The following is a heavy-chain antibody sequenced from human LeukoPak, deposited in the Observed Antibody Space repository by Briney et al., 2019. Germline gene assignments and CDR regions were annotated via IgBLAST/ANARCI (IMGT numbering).Heavy chain of an antibody. V-gene: IGHV4-34*01. CDR1: GGSFGGYY. D-gene: IGHD3-10*01. CDR2: INHSGST. J-gene: IGHJ6*04. CDR3: AREIRSYGSGSYYNRGYYYYYGMDV. Sequence: SETLSLTCAVYGGSFGGYYWSWIRQPPGKGLEWIGEINHSGSTNYNPSLKSRVTISVDTSKNQFSLRLSSVTAADTAVYYCAREIRSYGSGSYYNRGYYYYYGMDVWGKGTTVTVSS.